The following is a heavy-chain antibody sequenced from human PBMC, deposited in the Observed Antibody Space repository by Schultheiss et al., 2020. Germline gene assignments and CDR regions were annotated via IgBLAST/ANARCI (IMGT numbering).Heavy chain of an antibody. CDR1: GFTFSSYA. D-gene: IGHD3-3*01. Sequence: GESLKISCAASGFTFSSYAMSWVRQAPGKGLEWVSGISGSGGSTYYADSVKGRFTLSRDNSKNTLYLQMNSLRAEDTAIYYCAKSRGRITIFGGELWGQGTLVTVSS. J-gene: IGHJ1*01. CDR2: ISGSGGST. CDR3: AKSRGRITIFGGEL. V-gene: IGHV3-23*01.